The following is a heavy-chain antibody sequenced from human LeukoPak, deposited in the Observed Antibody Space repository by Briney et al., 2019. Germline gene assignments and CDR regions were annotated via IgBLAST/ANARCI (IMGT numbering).Heavy chain of an antibody. V-gene: IGHV4-30-4*08. CDR3: ARTNVPATRRTSNYYFDY. CDR1: GGSISSGDYY. J-gene: IGHJ4*02. Sequence: PPQTLSLTCTVSGGSISSGDYYWSWIRQPPGKGLEWIGYIYYSGSTYYNPSLKSRVTIPVDTSKNQFSLKLSSATAADTAVYYCARTNVPATRRTSNYYFDYWGQGTLVTVSS. CDR2: IYYSGST. D-gene: IGHD2-2*01.